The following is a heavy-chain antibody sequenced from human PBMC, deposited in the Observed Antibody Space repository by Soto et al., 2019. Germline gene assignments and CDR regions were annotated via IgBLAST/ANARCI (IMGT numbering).Heavy chain of an antibody. CDR1: GYSFTSYC. D-gene: IGHD2-2*02. CDR3: ARQTYCSSNSCYTVDS. V-gene: IGHV5-51*01. CDR2: IYLGDSDA. J-gene: IGHJ4*02. Sequence: AECVKTSCQGSGYSFTSYCIGWVLQMPGKGLECMGIIYLGDSDARYSPSFQGQVTISADKSISTAYLQWSSLKASDTAMYYCARQTYCSSNSCYTVDSWGQGTLVTISS.